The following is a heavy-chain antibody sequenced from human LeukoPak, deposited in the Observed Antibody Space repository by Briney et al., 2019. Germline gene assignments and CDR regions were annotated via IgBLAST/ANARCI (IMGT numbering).Heavy chain of an antibody. CDR1: GVSIASTFYY. J-gene: IGHJ4*02. Sequence: SQTLSLTCTVSGVSIASTFYYWNWLRQPAGKGLEWIGRIYTTGSTDYNPSLKRRVTISLDTARNQFSLKLGSVTAADTAVYYCARRQDGHDYWGQGTLVTVSS. V-gene: IGHV4-61*02. CDR3: ARRQDGHDY. CDR2: IYTTGST.